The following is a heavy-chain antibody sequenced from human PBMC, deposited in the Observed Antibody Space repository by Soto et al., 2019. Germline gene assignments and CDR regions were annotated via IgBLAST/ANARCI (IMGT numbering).Heavy chain of an antibody. CDR2: INRSEDT. Sequence: ETLSLTGAVDGESFTGYYWNWPRQTPGKGLEWIGEINRSEDTNCTPSLKSRVTISVDTSKKQFSLTLSSVTAADTAVYYCARGRRYLTRVIAAAMGGFDIWGQGTMVTVSS. J-gene: IGHJ3*02. CDR3: ARGRRYLTRVIAAAMGGFDI. CDR1: GESFTGYY. V-gene: IGHV4-34*01. D-gene: IGHD2-2*01.